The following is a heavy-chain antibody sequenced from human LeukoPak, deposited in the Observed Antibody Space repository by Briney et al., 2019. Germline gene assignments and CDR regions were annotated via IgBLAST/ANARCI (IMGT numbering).Heavy chain of an antibody. D-gene: IGHD1-26*01. V-gene: IGHV1-69*13. J-gene: IGHJ5*02. CDR3: ARVIDQNPDNWFDP. CDR1: GGTFSSYA. Sequence: SVKVSCKASGGTFSSYAISWVRQAPGQGLEWMGGIIPIFGTANYAQKFQGRVTITADESTSTAYMELSSLRSEDTAVYYCARVIDQNPDNWFDPWGQGTLVTVSS. CDR2: IIPIFGTA.